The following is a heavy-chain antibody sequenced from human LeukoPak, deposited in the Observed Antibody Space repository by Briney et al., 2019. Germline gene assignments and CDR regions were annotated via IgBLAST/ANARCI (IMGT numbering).Heavy chain of an antibody. D-gene: IGHD5-12*01. Sequence: GGSLRLSCAASGFIFSNAWMSWVRQAPGKGLEWVGRIKSKTDGETTDYGAPVKGRFTISGDDSKTTLYLQMNSLKTEDTAVYYCATDRTADYDYWGQGTLVTVSS. J-gene: IGHJ4*02. V-gene: IGHV3-15*01. CDR1: GFIFSNAW. CDR3: ATDRTADYDY. CDR2: IKSKTDGETT.